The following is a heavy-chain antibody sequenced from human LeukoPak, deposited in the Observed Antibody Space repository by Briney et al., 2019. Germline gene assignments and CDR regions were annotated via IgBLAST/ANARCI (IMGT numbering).Heavy chain of an antibody. CDR3: ARDPGRGYDFRSGYFSTLPVGGFDY. CDR1: GFTFSSYA. Sequence: PGGSLRLSCAASGFTFSSYAMHWVRQAPGKGLEWVAVISYDGSNKYYADSVKGRFTISRDNSKNTLYLQMNSLRAEDTAVYYCARDPGRGYDFRSGYFSTLPVGGFDYWGQGTLVTVSS. D-gene: IGHD3-3*01. J-gene: IGHJ4*02. CDR2: ISYDGSNK. V-gene: IGHV3-30-3*01.